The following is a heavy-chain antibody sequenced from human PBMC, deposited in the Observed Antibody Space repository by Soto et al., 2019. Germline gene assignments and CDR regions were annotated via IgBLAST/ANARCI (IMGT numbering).Heavy chain of an antibody. J-gene: IGHJ4*02. CDR1: RFMVSRYA. D-gene: IGHD5-12*01. CDR2: ISGSGRST. Sequence: EVQLLESGGGLVQPGGSLRLSCTASRFMVSRYAMSWVRQAPGKGLEWVSGISGSGRSTWYTDTVKGRFTISRVNSKNTIYQEMNSLRVEDKAKYFCVEEWTPRSAFESWGQGTLVTVCS. V-gene: IGHV3-23*01. CDR3: VEEWTPRSAFES.